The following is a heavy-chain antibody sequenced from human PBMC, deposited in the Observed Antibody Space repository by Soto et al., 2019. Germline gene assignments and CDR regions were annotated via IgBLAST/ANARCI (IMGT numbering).Heavy chain of an antibody. CDR3: AAELGFGKFSVV. CDR2: IIPLFGTT. CDR1: GDTFKNCV. Sequence: QVQVVQSGVEVRRPGSSVKVSCKASGDTFKNCVISWVRQAPGQGLEWMGGIIPLFGTTDFAQRFPGRLTITTDESTTTAYMELSRLRSEDTATYYCAAELGFGKFSVVWGQGTTVIVSS. V-gene: IGHV1-69*01. J-gene: IGHJ6*02. D-gene: IGHD7-27*01.